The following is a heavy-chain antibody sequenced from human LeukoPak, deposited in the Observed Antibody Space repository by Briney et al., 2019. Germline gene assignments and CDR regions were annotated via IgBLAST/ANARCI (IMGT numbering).Heavy chain of an antibody. CDR1: GGSISSYY. D-gene: IGHD3-22*01. Sequence: SETLSLTCTVSGGSISSYYWSWLRQPPGKGLEWIGYIYYSGSTNYNPSLKSRVTISVDTSKNQFSLKLSSVTAADTAVYYCARGRRQRYDSSGFDMDVWGKGTTVTISS. CDR3: ARGRRQRYDSSGFDMDV. CDR2: IYYSGST. J-gene: IGHJ6*03. V-gene: IGHV4-59*01.